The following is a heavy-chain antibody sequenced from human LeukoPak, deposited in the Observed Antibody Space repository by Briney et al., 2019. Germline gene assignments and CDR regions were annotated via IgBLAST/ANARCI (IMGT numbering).Heavy chain of an antibody. CDR2: TGASGGST. J-gene: IGHJ3*02. D-gene: IGHD3-10*01. CDR3: AKDFGPRVDAFDI. V-gene: IGHV3-23*01. CDR1: GFIFTSYG. Sequence: GGSLRLSCAASGFIFTSYGLSWVRQAPGKGLEWVSVTGASGGSTYYADSVKGRFTISRDNSKNTLFLQMTSLRPEDTAVYYCAKDFGPRVDAFDIWGQGTMVTVSS.